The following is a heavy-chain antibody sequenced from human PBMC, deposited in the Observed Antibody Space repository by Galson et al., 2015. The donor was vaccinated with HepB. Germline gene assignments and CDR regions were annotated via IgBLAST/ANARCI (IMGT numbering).Heavy chain of an antibody. J-gene: IGHJ4*02. D-gene: IGHD3-3*01. V-gene: IGHV1-18*04. CDR3: ATDGADYDYRSGSPGHFDY. Sequence: SVKVSCKASGYTFTSYGISWVRQAPGQGLEWMGWISTYTGNTNYAQKLQGRVTMTTDTSTSTAYMEVRSLRSDDTAVYYCATDGADYDYRSGSPGHFDYWGQGTLVTVSS. CDR2: ISTYTGNT. CDR1: GYTFTSYG.